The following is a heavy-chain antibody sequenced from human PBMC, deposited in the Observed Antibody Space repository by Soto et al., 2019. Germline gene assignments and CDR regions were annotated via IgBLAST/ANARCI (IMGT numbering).Heavy chain of an antibody. CDR3: AREGGSFNCFDP. Sequence: PGGSLRLSCAASGFTFRNYAMHWVRQAPGKGLEWVAVISYDGSNKYYADSVKGRFTISRDNSKNTLYLQMNSLRAEDSAVYYCAREGGSFNCFDPWGHGTLVTVSS. CDR2: ISYDGSNK. CDR1: GFTFRNYA. J-gene: IGHJ5*02. D-gene: IGHD1-26*01. V-gene: IGHV3-30-3*01.